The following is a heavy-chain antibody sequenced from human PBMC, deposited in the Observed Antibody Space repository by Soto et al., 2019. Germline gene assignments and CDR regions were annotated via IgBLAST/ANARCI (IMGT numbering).Heavy chain of an antibody. V-gene: IGHV3-30-3*01. CDR3: ARERHQVSFYYGMDV. J-gene: IGHJ6*02. CDR2: ISYDGSNK. Sequence: QVHLVESGGGVVQPGRSLRLSCAASGFAFSSYAMHWVRQAPGKGLEWVTVISYDGSNKYYADSVKGRFTSSRDNSKNTLYLQMHSLGAEDTAVYYCARERHQVSFYYGMDVWGQGTTVTVSS. CDR1: GFAFSSYA.